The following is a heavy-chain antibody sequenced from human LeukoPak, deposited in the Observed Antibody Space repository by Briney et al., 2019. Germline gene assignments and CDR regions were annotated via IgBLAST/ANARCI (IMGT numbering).Heavy chain of an antibody. CDR1: GGSFSSYY. CDR3: ARAVITFGVPVAKGFDC. J-gene: IGHJ4*02. Sequence: SETLSLTCTVSGGSFSSYYWSWIRQPPGKGLEWIGYIYYSGNTDYTPSLTRRVTMSLDTSKNQFSLNLNSVTAADTAVYYCARAVITFGVPVAKGFDCWGQGTLVTVSS. CDR2: IYYSGNT. V-gene: IGHV4-59*01. D-gene: IGHD3-16*01.